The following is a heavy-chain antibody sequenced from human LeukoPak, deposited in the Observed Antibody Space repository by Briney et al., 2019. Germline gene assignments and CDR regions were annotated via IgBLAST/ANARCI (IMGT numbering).Heavy chain of an antibody. D-gene: IGHD6-19*01. J-gene: IGHJ4*02. CDR3: ARRPYAVGFDY. CDR1: GFTVSSNY. CDR2: IYSGGST. V-gene: IGHV3-66*04. Sequence: PGGSLRLSCAASGFTVSSNYMSWVRQAPGKGLEWVSVIYSGGSTYYADSVKGRFTISRDNSKNTLYLQMNSLRAEETAVYYCARRPYAVGFDYWGQGTLVTVSS.